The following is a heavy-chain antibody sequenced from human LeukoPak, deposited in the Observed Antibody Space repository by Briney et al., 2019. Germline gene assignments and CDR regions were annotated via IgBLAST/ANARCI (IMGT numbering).Heavy chain of an antibody. Sequence: SETLSLTCTVSGYSISSGYYWGWIRQPPGKGMEWIGSIYHSGSTYYKPSLKSRVTMSVDTSKNQFSLKLSSVTAADTAVYYCARDTRSLLDYWGQGTLVTVSS. CDR1: GYSISSGYY. CDR3: ARDTRSLLDY. V-gene: IGHV4-38-2*02. J-gene: IGHJ4*02. D-gene: IGHD2-15*01. CDR2: IYHSGST.